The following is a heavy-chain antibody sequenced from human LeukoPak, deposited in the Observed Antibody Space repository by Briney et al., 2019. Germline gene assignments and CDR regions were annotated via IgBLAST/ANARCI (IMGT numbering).Heavy chain of an antibody. J-gene: IGHJ4*02. Sequence: GGSLRLSCAASGFTFSSYSMNWVRQAPGKGLEWVSSISSSSSYIYYADSVKGRFTISRDNSKNTLYLQMNSLRAEDTAVYYCAKAACTTSCYYNCWGQGTLVTVSS. CDR1: GFTFSSYS. D-gene: IGHD2-2*01. CDR2: ISSSSSYI. V-gene: IGHV3-21*04. CDR3: AKAACTTSCYYNC.